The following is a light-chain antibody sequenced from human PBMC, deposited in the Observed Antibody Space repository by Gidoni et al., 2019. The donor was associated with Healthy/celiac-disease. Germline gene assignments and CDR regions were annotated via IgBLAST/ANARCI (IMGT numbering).Light chain of an antibody. CDR2: GAS. J-gene: IGKJ2*01. V-gene: IGKV3-15*01. CDR1: QSVSSN. CDR3: QQYNNWPPRYT. Sequence: EIVMTQSPATLSVSPGERATLSCRASQSVSSNLAWYQQKPGQAPRLLIYGASTRATGIPARFSCSGSGTEFTLTISSLQSEDFAVYDCQQYNNWPPRYTFGQGTKLEIK.